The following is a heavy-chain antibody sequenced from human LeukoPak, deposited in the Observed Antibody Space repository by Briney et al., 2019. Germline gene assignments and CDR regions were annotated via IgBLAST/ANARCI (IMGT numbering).Heavy chain of an antibody. D-gene: IGHD3-10*01. CDR2: ISSNGGST. V-gene: IGHV3-64*01. J-gene: IGHJ6*03. CDR3: ARNYYYGSGNYYYYYYMDV. CDR1: GFTFSSYA. Sequence: GGSLRLSCAASGFTFSSYAMHWVRQAPGKGLEYVSAISSNGGSTYYANSVKGRFTISRDDSKNTLYLQMVSLRAEDMAVYYCARNYYYGSGNYYYYYYMDVWGKGTTVTVSS.